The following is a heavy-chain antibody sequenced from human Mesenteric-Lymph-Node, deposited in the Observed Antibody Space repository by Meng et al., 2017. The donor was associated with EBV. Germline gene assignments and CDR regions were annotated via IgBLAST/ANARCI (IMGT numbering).Heavy chain of an antibody. J-gene: IGHJ4*02. CDR1: GCSLTNPRGVA. CDR2: IYWDEDK. V-gene: IGHV2-5*02. Sequence: QITLKESGPTLVKPXXXXTLXXTXXGCSLTNPRGVAVGWIRQSPGKALEWLALIYWDEDKRYSPSLKSRLTITKDTSKNQVILTMTNMDPVDTATYYCVRKNFHGDGGYYDLDYWGQGILVTVFS. CDR3: VRKNFHGDGGYYDLDY. D-gene: IGHD3-22*01.